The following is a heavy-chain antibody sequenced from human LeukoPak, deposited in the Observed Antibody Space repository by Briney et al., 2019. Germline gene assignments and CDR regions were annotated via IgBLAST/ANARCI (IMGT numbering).Heavy chain of an antibody. CDR3: ARGPTGYYYYYMDV. CDR1: GYTFTSYD. V-gene: IGHV1-8*03. J-gene: IGHJ6*03. CDR2: MNPNSGNT. D-gene: IGHD4-17*01. Sequence: ASVKVSCKASGYTFTSYDINWVRQAAGQGLEWMGWMNPNSGNTGYAQKFQGGVTITRNTSISTAYMELSSLRSEDTAVYYCARGPTGYYYYYMDVWGKGTAVTVSS.